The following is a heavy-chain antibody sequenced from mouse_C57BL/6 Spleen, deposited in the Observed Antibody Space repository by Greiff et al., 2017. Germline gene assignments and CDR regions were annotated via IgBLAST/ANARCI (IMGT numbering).Heavy chain of an antibody. Sequence: EVQLQQSGPELVKPGASVKISCKASGYSFTGYYMNWVKQSPEKSLEWIGEINPSTGGTTYNQKFKAKATLTVDKSSSTAYMQLKSLTSEDSAVYYDASYYYDWYFDVWGTGTTGTVSS. CDR3: ASYYYDWYFDV. J-gene: IGHJ1*03. CDR1: GYSFTGYY. D-gene: IGHD2-4*01. CDR2: INPSTGGT. V-gene: IGHV1-42*01.